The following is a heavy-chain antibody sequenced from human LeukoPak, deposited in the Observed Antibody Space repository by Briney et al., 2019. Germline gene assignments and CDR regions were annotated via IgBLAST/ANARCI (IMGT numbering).Heavy chain of an antibody. D-gene: IGHD3-22*01. V-gene: IGHV1-69*05. CDR1: GGTFSSYA. CDR2: IIPIFGTA. J-gene: IGHJ4*02. Sequence: ASVKVSCKASGGTFSSYAISWVRQAPGQGLEWMGGIIPIFGTANYAQKLQGRVTMTTDTSTSTAYMELRSLRSDDTAVYYCARDKNPQTYYYDSSGRMLDYWGQGTLVTVSS. CDR3: ARDKNPQTYYYDSSGRMLDY.